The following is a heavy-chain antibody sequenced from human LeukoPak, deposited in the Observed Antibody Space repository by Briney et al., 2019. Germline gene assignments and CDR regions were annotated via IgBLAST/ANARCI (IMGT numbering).Heavy chain of an antibody. V-gene: IGHV3-30*04. Sequence: GRSLRLSCAASGFTFNTFPMYWVRQAPGKGLEWVAVISHDGTKTYYSDSVKGRFTISRDNSRNTLYLQMNSLRAEDTALYYCARAIYYYDSSGYIYWGRGTLVTVSS. CDR1: GFTFNTFP. J-gene: IGHJ4*02. D-gene: IGHD3-22*01. CDR3: ARAIYYYDSSGYIY. CDR2: ISHDGTKT.